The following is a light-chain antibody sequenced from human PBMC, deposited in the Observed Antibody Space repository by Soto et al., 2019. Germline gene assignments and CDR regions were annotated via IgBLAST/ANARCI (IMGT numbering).Light chain of an antibody. CDR3: MLYMGGGLVV. J-gene: IGLJ7*01. V-gene: IGLV8-61*01. CDR2: STN. CDR1: SGSVSTTYY. Sequence: QTVVTQEPSFSVSPGGQVTPTCGLTSGSVSTTYYPSWYQQTPGQAPRTLIYSTNIRSSGVPDRFSGSILGNKAALTITGAQADDESDYHCMLYMGGGLVVFGGGTQLTVL.